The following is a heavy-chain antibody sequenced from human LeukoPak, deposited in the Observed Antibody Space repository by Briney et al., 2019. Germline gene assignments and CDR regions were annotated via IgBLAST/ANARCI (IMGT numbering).Heavy chain of an antibody. Sequence: GGSLRLSCAASGFSLSSYAMSWVRQAPGKGLEWVSAINSTDAGTYHADSVRGRFTISRDSSKNTLYLQMNSLRGEDTAVYYCAKDYSKTCYYGSGTYYRPNWFDPWGQGTLVTVSS. CDR3: AKDYSKTCYYGSGTYYRPNWFDP. CDR2: INSTDAGT. D-gene: IGHD3-10*01. V-gene: IGHV3-23*01. J-gene: IGHJ5*02. CDR1: GFSLSSYA.